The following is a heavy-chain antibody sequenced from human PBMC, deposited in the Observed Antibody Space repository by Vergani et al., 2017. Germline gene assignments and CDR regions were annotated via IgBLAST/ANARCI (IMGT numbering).Heavy chain of an antibody. CDR1: GFTFDDYA. CDR2: ISWNSGSI. Sequence: EVQLVESGGGLVQPGRSLRLSCAASGFTFDDYAMHWVRQAPGKGLEWVSGISWNSGSIGYADSVKGRFTISRDNAKNSLYLQMNSLRAEDTALYYCAKGTLKNHFDYWGQGTLVTVSS. V-gene: IGHV3-9*01. D-gene: IGHD1-14*01. CDR3: AKGTLKNHFDY. J-gene: IGHJ4*02.